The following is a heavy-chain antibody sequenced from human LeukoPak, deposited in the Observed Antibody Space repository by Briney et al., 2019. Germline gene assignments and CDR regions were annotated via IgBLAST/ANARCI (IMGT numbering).Heavy chain of an antibody. V-gene: IGHV3-21*01. D-gene: IGHD5-12*01. Sequence: GGSLRLSCAASGFTFSNYSLNWVRQAPGKGLEWVSSISSSSSDIYHADSVKGRFTISRDNAKNSLYLQMNSLRAEDTAVYYCARESGYDIDFDYWGQGTLVTVSS. CDR3: ARESGYDIDFDY. CDR1: GFTFSNYS. CDR2: ISSSSSDI. J-gene: IGHJ4*02.